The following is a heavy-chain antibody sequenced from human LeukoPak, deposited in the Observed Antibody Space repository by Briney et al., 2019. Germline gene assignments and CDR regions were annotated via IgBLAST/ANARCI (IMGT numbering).Heavy chain of an antibody. V-gene: IGHV4-59*01. CDR3: ARDITYGIDY. D-gene: IGHD1-14*01. CDR2: IYYSGST. J-gene: IGHJ4*02. CDR1: GGSISSYY. Sequence: PSETLSLTCTVSGGSISSYYWSCLRQPPGPCLEWIGYIYYSGSTNYNPSLKSRVTISVDTSKNQFSLKLSSVTAADTAVYYCARDITYGIDYWGQGTLVTVSS.